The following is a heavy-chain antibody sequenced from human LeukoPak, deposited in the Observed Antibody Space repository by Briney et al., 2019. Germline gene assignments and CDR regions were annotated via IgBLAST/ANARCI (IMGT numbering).Heavy chain of an antibody. V-gene: IGHV3-30-3*01. CDR3: AREIRRDGYNSGGFDY. Sequence: SGGSLRLSCAASGFTFSSYAMHWVRQAPGKGLEWVAVISYDGSNKYYADSVKGRFTISRDNSKNTLYLQMNSLRAEDTAVYYCAREIRRDGYNSGGFDYWGQGTLVTVSS. CDR1: GFTFSSYA. CDR2: ISYDGSNK. D-gene: IGHD5-24*01. J-gene: IGHJ4*02.